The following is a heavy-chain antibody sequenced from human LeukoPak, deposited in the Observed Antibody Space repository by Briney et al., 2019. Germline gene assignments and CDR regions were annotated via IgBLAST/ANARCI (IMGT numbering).Heavy chain of an antibody. J-gene: IGHJ3*02. CDR2: INPNSGGT. Sequence: ASVKVSCKASAYTFTVYYMHWVRQAPGQGLAWMGWINPNSGGTNYAQKFQGRVTMTRDTSISTAYMELSRLRSDDTAVYYCARQPYFDAFDIWGQGTMVTVSS. D-gene: IGHD2-21*01. CDR1: AYTFTVYY. V-gene: IGHV1-2*02. CDR3: ARQPYFDAFDI.